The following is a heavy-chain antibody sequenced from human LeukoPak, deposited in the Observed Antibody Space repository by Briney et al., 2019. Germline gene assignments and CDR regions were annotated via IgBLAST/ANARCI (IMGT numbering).Heavy chain of an antibody. CDR3: AADFWSGYPRNYFDY. V-gene: IGHV1-46*01. Sequence: ASVKVSCKASGYTFTSYYMHWVRQAPGQGLEWMGIINPSGGSTSYAQKFQGRVTMTRDTSTSTVYMELSSLRSEDTAVYYCAADFWSGYPRNYFDYWGQGTLVTVSS. CDR2: INPSGGST. CDR1: GYTFTSYY. D-gene: IGHD3-3*01. J-gene: IGHJ4*02.